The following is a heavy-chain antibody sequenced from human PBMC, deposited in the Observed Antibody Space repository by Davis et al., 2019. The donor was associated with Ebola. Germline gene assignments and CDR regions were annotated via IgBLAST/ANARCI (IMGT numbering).Heavy chain of an antibody. CDR3: ARASPENRDTAMGLPSEYFQH. CDR2: INHSGST. Sequence: PSETLSLTCAVYGGSFSGYYWSWIRQPPGKGLEWIGEINHSGSTNYNPSLKSRVTISVDTSKNQFSLKLSSVTAADTAVYYCARASPENRDTAMGLPSEYFQHWGQGTLVTVSS. CDR1: GGSFSGYY. V-gene: IGHV4-34*01. D-gene: IGHD5-18*01. J-gene: IGHJ1*01.